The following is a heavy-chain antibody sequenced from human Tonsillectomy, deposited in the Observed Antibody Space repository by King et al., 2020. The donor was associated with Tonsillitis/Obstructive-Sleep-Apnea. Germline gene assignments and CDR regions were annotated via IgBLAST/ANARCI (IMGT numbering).Heavy chain of an antibody. D-gene: IGHD3-3*01. CDR1: GVSITSSNW. CDR2: SYHGGTA. CDR3: ARERRPDLSDHTYMDV. J-gene: IGHJ6*03. V-gene: IGHV4-4*02. Sequence: VQLQESGPGQVKPSGTLSLTCAVSGVSITSSNWWNWVRQSPGEGLEWIGESYHGGTAHYNPSLKCRATIPVDKTKNEFSLNLSSVTAADTAVYYCARERRPDLSDHTYMDVWGKGTTVTVSS.